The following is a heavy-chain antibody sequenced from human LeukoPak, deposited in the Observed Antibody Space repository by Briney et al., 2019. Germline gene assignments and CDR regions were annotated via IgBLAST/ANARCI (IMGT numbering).Heavy chain of an antibody. CDR3: ARDQVDYDIPDHFDY. CDR1: GDSISSSTCN. D-gene: IGHD3-22*01. J-gene: IGHJ4*02. Sequence: PSQTLSLTCKVSGDSISSSTCNWSWIRQPPGKGLGWFGYISQSGNSYFTPSLKSRATISVDRSKNHFSLTLISVTAADTAVYYCARDQVDYDIPDHFDYWGKGTLVAVSS. V-gene: IGHV4-30-2*01. CDR2: ISQSGNS.